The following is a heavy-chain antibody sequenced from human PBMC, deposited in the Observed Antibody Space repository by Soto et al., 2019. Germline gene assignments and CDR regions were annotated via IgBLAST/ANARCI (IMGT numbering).Heavy chain of an antibody. Sequence: LRLSCAASGFTFSHYEMNWVRQAPGKGLEWVSYITNSGGTINYADSVKGRFTISRDNAKNSLYLQMNSLRGEDTAVYYCARGIAVAGTWWFDSWGQGTLVTVSS. CDR2: ITNSGGTI. D-gene: IGHD6-19*01. CDR1: GFTFSHYE. V-gene: IGHV3-48*03. CDR3: ARGIAVAGTWWFDS. J-gene: IGHJ5*01.